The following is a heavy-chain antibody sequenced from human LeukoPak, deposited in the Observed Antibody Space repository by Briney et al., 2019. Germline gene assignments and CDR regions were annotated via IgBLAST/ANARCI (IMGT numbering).Heavy chain of an antibody. V-gene: IGHV4-61*01. CDR2: VYYSGNT. CDR1: GGSVSSGSYY. D-gene: IGHD5-18*01. Sequence: SETLSLTCTVSGGSVSSGSYYWSWIRQPPGKGLEWIGYVYYSGNTNYNPSLKSRVTIPVDTSKNQFSLKLSSVTAADTAVYYCARNTAMVRYFDYWGQGTLVTVSS. J-gene: IGHJ4*02. CDR3: ARNTAMVRYFDY.